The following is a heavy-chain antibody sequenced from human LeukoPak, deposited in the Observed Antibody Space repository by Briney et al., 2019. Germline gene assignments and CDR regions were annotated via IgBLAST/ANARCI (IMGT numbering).Heavy chain of an antibody. Sequence: GGSLRLSCAASGFTFSSYAMSWVRQAPGKGLELVSAISGSGGSTYYADSVKGRFTISRDNSKNTLYLQMNSLRVEDTAVYYCAKLEVRDYTDDYWGQGTLVTVSS. J-gene: IGHJ4*02. CDR1: GFTFSSYA. D-gene: IGHD4-11*01. CDR2: ISGSGGST. V-gene: IGHV3-23*01. CDR3: AKLEVRDYTDDY.